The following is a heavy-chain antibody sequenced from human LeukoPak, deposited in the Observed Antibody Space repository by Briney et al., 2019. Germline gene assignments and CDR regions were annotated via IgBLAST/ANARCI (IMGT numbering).Heavy chain of an antibody. D-gene: IGHD3-16*01. CDR3: ARDSFPGALGGATGYNYGMDV. V-gene: IGHV1-3*01. Sequence: ASVKVSCKASGYTFTSYAMHWVRQAPGQRLEWMGWINAGNGNTKYSQKFQGRVTITRDTSASTAYMELSSLRSEDTAVYYCARDSFPGALGGATGYNYGMDVWGKGTTVTVSS. CDR1: GYTFTSYA. J-gene: IGHJ6*04. CDR2: INAGNGNT.